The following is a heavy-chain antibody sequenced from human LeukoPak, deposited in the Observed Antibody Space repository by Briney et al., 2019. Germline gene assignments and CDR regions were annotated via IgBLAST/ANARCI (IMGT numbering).Heavy chain of an antibody. V-gene: IGHV1-69*06. CDR2: IIPIFGTA. Sequence: SVKVSCKASGYTFTSYYMHWVRQAPGQGLEWMGGIIPIFGTANYAQKFQGRVTITADKSTSTAYMELSSLRSEDTAVYYCASPRALYCSSTSCQTANGAFDIWGQGTMVTVSS. J-gene: IGHJ3*02. CDR1: GYTFTSYY. CDR3: ASPRALYCSSTSCQTANGAFDI. D-gene: IGHD2-2*01.